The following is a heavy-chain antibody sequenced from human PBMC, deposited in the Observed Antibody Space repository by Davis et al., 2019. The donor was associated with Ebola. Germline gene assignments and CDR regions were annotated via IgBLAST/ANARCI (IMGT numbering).Heavy chain of an antibody. CDR2: IYYSGST. D-gene: IGHD6-13*01. V-gene: IGHV4-31*03. Sequence: MPSETLSLTCTVSGGSISSGGYYWSWIRQHPGKGLEWIVYIYYSGSTYYNPSPKSRVTISVDTSKNQFSLKLSSVTAAETAVYYCARGSWFDYWGQGTLVTVSS. CDR3: ARGSWFDY. J-gene: IGHJ4*02. CDR1: GGSISSGGYY.